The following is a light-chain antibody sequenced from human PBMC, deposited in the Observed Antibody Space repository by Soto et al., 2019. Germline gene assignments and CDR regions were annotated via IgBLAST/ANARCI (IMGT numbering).Light chain of an antibody. Sequence: QSALAHPAPVSWCTWQSITISCTGASGYVGTYSLVSWYQQHPGKAPKVVIYEGHKRPSGVPDRFSGSTSVNTASLTISGLQTDDEADYYCCLYVGATTYVFGTGTKVTVL. CDR3: CLYVGATTYV. CDR2: EGH. CDR1: SGYVGTYSL. V-gene: IGLV2-23*01. J-gene: IGLJ1*01.